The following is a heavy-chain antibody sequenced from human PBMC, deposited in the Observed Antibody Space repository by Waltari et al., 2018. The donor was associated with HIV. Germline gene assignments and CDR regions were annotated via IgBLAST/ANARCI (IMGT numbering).Heavy chain of an antibody. CDR2: INHSGST. D-gene: IGHD3-22*01. J-gene: IGHJ4*02. Sequence: QVQLQQWGAGLLKPSETLSLTCAVYGGSFSGYYWSWIRQPPGKGLEWIGEINHSGSTNYNPPLKSRVTISVDTSTNQFSLKLSSVTAADTAVYYCARGRLGGNRGYYYGYWGQGTLVTVSS. V-gene: IGHV4-34*01. CDR3: ARGRLGGNRGYYYGY. CDR1: GGSFSGYY.